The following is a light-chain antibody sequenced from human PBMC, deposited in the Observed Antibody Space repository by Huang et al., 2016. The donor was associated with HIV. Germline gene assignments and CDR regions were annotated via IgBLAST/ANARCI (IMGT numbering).Light chain of an antibody. J-gene: IGKJ5*01. CDR1: QVISSY. Sequence: DIQMTQSPSSLSASVGDGVTITCRAIQVISSYLAWIQQKPGKAPTSLIYAASSLQSGVPSRFSGGGSGTDFTLTISSLQPEDFATYYCQQYSSYPLTVGQGSRLEI. CDR2: AAS. V-gene: IGKV1-16*01. CDR3: QQYSSYPLT.